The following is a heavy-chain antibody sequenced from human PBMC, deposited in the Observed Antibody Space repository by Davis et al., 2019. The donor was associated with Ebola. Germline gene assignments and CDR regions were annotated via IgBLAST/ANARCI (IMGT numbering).Heavy chain of an antibody. J-gene: IGHJ6*04. CDR1: GYTFTSYY. CDR2: INPSGGST. Sequence: ASVKVSCKASGYTFTSYYMHWVRQAPGQGPEWMGIINPSGGSTSYAQKFQGRVTMTRDTSTSTVYMELSSLRSEDTAVYYCAREVVVVVAATPSGYYYYGMDVWGKGTTVTVSS. V-gene: IGHV1-46*01. CDR3: AREVVVVVAATPSGYYYYGMDV. D-gene: IGHD2-15*01.